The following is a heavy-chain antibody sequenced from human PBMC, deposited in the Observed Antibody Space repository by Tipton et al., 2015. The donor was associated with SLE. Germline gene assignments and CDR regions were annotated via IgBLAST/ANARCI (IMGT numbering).Heavy chain of an antibody. J-gene: IGHJ6*02. CDR2: IYYSGST. CDR3: ARGEFGVVINYYYYGMDV. CDR1: GGSISSGDYY. D-gene: IGHD3-3*01. V-gene: IGHV4-30-4*01. Sequence: TLSLTCTVSGGSISSGDYYWSWIRQPPRKGLEWIGYIYYSGSTYYNPSLKSRVTISVDTSKNQFSLKLSSVTAADTAVYYCARGEFGVVINYYYYGMDVWGQGTTVTVSS.